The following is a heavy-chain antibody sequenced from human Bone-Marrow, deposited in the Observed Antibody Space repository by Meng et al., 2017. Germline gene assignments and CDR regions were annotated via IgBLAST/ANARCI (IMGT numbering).Heavy chain of an antibody. CDR2: IIPIFGTA. D-gene: IGHD4-23*01. CDR3: ARGGEDYGGNRAPLRD. Sequence: SVKVSCKASGYTFTSYDINWVRQATGQGLEWMGGIIPIFGTANYAQKFQGRVTITADKSTSTAYMELSSLRSEDTAVYYCARGGEDYGGNRAPLRDWGQGTLVTVSS. V-gene: IGHV1-69*06. CDR1: GYTFTSYD. J-gene: IGHJ4*02.